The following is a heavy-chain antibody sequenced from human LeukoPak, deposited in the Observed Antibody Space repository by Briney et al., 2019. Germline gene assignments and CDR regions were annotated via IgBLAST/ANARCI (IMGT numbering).Heavy chain of an antibody. CDR2: VSGNDVSS. J-gene: IGHJ4*02. CDR1: GFTFVGNA. Sequence: GGSLRLSCAPSGFTFVGNAMSWVRQAPGKGLEWVAGVSGNDVSSHYADSVQGRFTISLDNSKHTLHLQMNSLRAEDTAVYYCAKGGLGGYNAVFDHWGQGTLVTVSS. V-gene: IGHV3-23*01. D-gene: IGHD5-24*01. CDR3: AKGGLGGYNAVFDH.